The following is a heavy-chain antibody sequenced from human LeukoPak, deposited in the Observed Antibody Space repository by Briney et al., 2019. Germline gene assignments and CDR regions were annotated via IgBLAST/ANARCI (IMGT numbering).Heavy chain of an antibody. CDR1: GFTFSSYW. CDR3: ARALYSSSWNDAFDI. Sequence: PGGSLRLSCAASGFTFSSYWMSWVRQGPGKGLGRVANIKQDGSEKYYVDSVKGRFTISRDNAKNSLYLQMNSLRAEDTAVYYCARALYSSSWNDAFDIWGQGTMVTVSS. V-gene: IGHV3-7*04. J-gene: IGHJ3*02. CDR2: IKQDGSEK. D-gene: IGHD6-13*01.